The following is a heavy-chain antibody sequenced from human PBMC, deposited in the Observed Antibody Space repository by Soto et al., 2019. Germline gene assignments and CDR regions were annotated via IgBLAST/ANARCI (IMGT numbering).Heavy chain of an antibody. CDR1: GGSFSVYY. Sequence: PXETLTLTCAVYGGSFSVYYWSGIRQPPGKGLEWIGEINHSGSTNYNPSLKSRVTISVDTSKNQFSLKLSSVTAADTAVYYCARDIAVDGNVADYYYYGMDVWGQGTTVTVS. J-gene: IGHJ6*02. CDR3: ARDIAVDGNVADYYYYGMDV. CDR2: INHSGST. D-gene: IGHD6-19*01. V-gene: IGHV4-34*01.